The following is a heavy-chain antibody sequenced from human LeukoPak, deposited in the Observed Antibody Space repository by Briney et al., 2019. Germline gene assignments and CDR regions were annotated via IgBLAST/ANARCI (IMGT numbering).Heavy chain of an antibody. D-gene: IGHD1-1*01. CDR3: VRDGTLGYLDL. Sequence: ETLSLTCAVYGGSFSGYYWSWVRQPSGKGLEWVANIKQDGSEKYYVDSVKGRLTISRDNAKNSLYMQINSLRAEDTAVYYCVRDGTLGYLDLWGRGTLVTVSS. CDR1: GGSFSGYY. J-gene: IGHJ2*01. V-gene: IGHV3-7*01. CDR2: IKQDGSEK.